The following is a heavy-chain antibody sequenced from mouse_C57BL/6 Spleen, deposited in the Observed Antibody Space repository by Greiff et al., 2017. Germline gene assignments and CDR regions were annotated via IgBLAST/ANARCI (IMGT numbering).Heavy chain of an antibody. J-gene: IGHJ4*01. CDR1: GYTFTTYP. Sequence: LVESGAELVKPGASVKMSCKASGYTFTTYPIEWMKQNHGKSLEWIGNFHPYNDDTKYNEKFKGKATLTVEKSSSTVYLELSRLTSDDSAVYYCARGPYYYGSDYAMDYWGQGTSVTVSS. V-gene: IGHV1-47*01. CDR3: ARGPYYYGSDYAMDY. CDR2: FHPYNDDT. D-gene: IGHD1-1*01.